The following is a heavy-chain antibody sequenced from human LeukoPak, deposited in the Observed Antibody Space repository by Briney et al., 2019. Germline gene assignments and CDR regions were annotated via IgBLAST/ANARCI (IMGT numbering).Heavy chain of an antibody. J-gene: IGHJ5*02. V-gene: IGHV4-59*01. CDR1: GGSISSDS. CDR3: ARAEGYSYGYYWFDP. Sequence: SETQPLTCTVCGGSISSDSWSWLRQPPGKGLEWIGYISYIGSTNYDPSLKSRVTISIDTSKNQCSLKLSSVTAADTAVYYWARAEGYSYGYYWFDPGGQGTLVTVSS. D-gene: IGHD5-18*01. CDR2: ISYIGST.